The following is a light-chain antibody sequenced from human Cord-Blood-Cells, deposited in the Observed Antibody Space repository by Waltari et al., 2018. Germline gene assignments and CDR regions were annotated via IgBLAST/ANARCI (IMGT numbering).Light chain of an antibody. J-gene: IGKJ2*01. Sequence: DIQMTQSPSTLSASVGDRVTITCRASQIISSWLAWYQQKPGKDPKLLIYDASSLESGVPSRFSRSGSGTEFTLAISSLQPDDFATYYFQQYNSYSPYTFGQGTKLEIK. V-gene: IGKV1-5*01. CDR1: QIISSW. CDR3: QQYNSYSPYT. CDR2: DAS.